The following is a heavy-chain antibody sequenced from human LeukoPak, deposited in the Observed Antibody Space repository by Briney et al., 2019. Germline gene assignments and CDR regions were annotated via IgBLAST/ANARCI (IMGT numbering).Heavy chain of an antibody. CDR2: IYYSGST. CDR3: ARVVDIVATPWFDP. J-gene: IGHJ5*02. V-gene: IGHV4-59*08. Sequence: SETLSLTCTVSGGSISSYYWSWIRQPPGKGLEWIGYIYYSGSTNYNPSLKSRVTISVDTSKNQFSLKLSSVTAADTAVYYCARVVDIVATPWFDPWGQGTLVTVSS. D-gene: IGHD5-12*01. CDR1: GGSISSYY.